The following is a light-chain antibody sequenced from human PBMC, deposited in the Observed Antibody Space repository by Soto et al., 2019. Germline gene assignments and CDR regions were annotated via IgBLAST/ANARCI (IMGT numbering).Light chain of an antibody. CDR2: GAS. CDR3: QQYGSLGT. J-gene: IGKJ1*01. Sequence: EIVLTQSPGTLSLSPGERATLYCRASQSVSSSYLAWYQQKPGQAPRLLIYGASSRATGIPDRFSGSGSGTDFTLTISRLEPEDFAVYYCQQYGSLGTFGQGTKGDIK. V-gene: IGKV3-20*01. CDR1: QSVSSSY.